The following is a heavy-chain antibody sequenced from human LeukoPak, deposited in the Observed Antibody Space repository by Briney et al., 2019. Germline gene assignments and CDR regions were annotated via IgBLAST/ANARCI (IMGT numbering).Heavy chain of an antibody. D-gene: IGHD3-10*01. J-gene: IGHJ6*02. CDR3: ARDRDMVVRGVKYYYYYYGMDV. V-gene: IGHV3-30-3*01. CDR2: ISYDGSNK. CDR1: GFTFSSYA. Sequence: GGSLRLSCAASGFTFSSYAMHWVRQAPGKGLEWVAVISYDGSNKYYADSVKGRFTISRDNSKNTLYLQTNSLRAEDTAVYYCARDRDMVVRGVKYYYYYYGMDVWGQGTTVTVSS.